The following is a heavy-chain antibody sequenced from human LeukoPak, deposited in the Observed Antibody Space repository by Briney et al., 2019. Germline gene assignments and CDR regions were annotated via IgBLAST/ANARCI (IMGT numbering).Heavy chain of an antibody. D-gene: IGHD6-13*01. CDR1: GFTFSSYA. CDR2: ISGSGGST. Sequence: PGRSLRLSCAASGFTFSSYAMSWVRQAPGKGLEWVSAISGSGGSTYYADSVKGRFTISRDNSKNTLYLQMNSLRAEDTAVYYCAKDGTRASYSSSWTYYYYYGMDVWGQGTTVTVSS. V-gene: IGHV3-23*01. J-gene: IGHJ6*02. CDR3: AKDGTRASYSSSWTYYYYYGMDV.